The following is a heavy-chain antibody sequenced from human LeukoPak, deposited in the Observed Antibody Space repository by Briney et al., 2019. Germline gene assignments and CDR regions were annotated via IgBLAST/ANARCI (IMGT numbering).Heavy chain of an antibody. V-gene: IGHV4-34*01. D-gene: IGHD3-9*01. CDR2: INHSGST. J-gene: IGHJ5*02. CDR3: ARVEPVLRYFDWLPRINWFDP. CDR1: GGSFSGYY. Sequence: SETLSLTCAVYGGSFSGYYWSWIRQPPGKGLEWIGEINHSGSTNYNPSLKSRVTISVDTSKNQFSLKLSSVTAADTAVYYCARVEPVLRYFDWLPRINWFDPWGQGTLVTVSS.